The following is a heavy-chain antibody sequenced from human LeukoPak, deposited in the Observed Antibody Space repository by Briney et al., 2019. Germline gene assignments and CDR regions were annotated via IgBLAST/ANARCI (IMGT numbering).Heavy chain of an antibody. CDR3: AKAIFTTVMYYFDY. J-gene: IGHJ4*02. V-gene: IGHV3-9*01. CDR2: ISWNSGSI. D-gene: IGHD4-17*01. Sequence: GRSLRLSCAASGFTFDDYAMHWVRQAPGKGLEWVSGISWNSGSIGYADSVKGRFTISRDNAKNSLYLQMNSLRAEDTALYYCAKAIFTTVMYYFDYWGQGTLVTVSS. CDR1: GFTFDDYA.